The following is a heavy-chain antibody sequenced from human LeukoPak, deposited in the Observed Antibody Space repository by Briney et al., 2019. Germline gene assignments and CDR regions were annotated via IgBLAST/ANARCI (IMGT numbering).Heavy chain of an antibody. Sequence: ASVKVSCKASGYTFTGYYMHWVRQAPGQGLEWMGWINPNSGGTNYAQKFQGRVTMTRDTSISTAYMELSSLRSEDTAVYYCAREWAFRRNYDLNWFDPWGQGTLVTVSS. CDR1: GYTFTGYY. V-gene: IGHV1-2*02. D-gene: IGHD1-7*01. J-gene: IGHJ5*02. CDR2: INPNSGGT. CDR3: AREWAFRRNYDLNWFDP.